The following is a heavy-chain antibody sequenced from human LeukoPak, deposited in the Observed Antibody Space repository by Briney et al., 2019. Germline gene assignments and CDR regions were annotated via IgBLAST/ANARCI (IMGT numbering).Heavy chain of an antibody. CDR2: INHSGST. Sequence: KPSETLSLTCAVYGGSFSGYYWSWIRQPPGKGLEWIGEINHSGSTNYNPSLKSRVTISVDTSKNQFSLKLSSVTAADTAVYYCARLYIPGYFDYWGQGTLVTVSS. V-gene: IGHV4-34*01. D-gene: IGHD4-11*01. J-gene: IGHJ4*02. CDR1: GGSFSGYY. CDR3: ARLYIPGYFDY.